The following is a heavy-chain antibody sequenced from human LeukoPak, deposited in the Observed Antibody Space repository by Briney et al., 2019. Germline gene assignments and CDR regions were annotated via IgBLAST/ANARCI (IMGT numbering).Heavy chain of an antibody. CDR2: ISSSSSTI. CDR1: GFTFSSYR. J-gene: IGHJ4*02. D-gene: IGHD3-10*01. Sequence: GGSLRLSCAASGFTFSSYRMNWVRQAPGKGLEWVSYISSSSSTIYYADSVKGRFTISRDNAKSSLYLQMNSLRAEDTAVYYCARLFVYGSGAEAFDYWGQGALVTVSS. V-gene: IGHV3-48*01. CDR3: ARLFVYGSGAEAFDY.